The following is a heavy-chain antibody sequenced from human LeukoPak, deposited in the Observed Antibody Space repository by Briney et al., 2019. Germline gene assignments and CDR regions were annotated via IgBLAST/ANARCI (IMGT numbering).Heavy chain of an antibody. CDR2: IYYSGST. D-gene: IGHD6-19*01. CDR3: ARRDYSSGQDY. Sequence: SETLSLTCTVSGGSISSSSYYWGWIRQPPGKGLEWIGSIYYSGSTYYNPSLKSRVTISVDTSKNQFSLKLSSVTAADTAVYYCARRDYSSGQDYWGQGTLVTVSS. J-gene: IGHJ4*02. CDR1: GGSISSSSYY. V-gene: IGHV4-39*01.